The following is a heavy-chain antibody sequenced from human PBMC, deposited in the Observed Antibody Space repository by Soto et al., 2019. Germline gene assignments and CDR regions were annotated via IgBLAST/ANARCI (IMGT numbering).Heavy chain of an antibody. CDR3: AKDRTSWYYPYDY. CDR1: GFTFSSYA. V-gene: IGHV3-23*01. Sequence: PGGSLRLSCTASGFTFSSYAMSWVRQAPGKGLEWVSVVSGGGHNTYYADSVKGRFTISRDNSKNTLYLQMNGLRAEDTAVYYCAKDRTSWYYPYDYWGQGTLVTVS. D-gene: IGHD6-13*01. J-gene: IGHJ4*02. CDR2: VSGGGHNT.